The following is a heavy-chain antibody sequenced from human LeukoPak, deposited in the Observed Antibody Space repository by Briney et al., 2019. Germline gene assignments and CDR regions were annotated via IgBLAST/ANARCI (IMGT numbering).Heavy chain of an antibody. CDR1: GGSFSSYY. J-gene: IGHJ3*02. CDR2: IYYSGST. V-gene: IGHV4-59*12. CDR3: ARDCPSATVTTGRLNAFDI. Sequence: SETLSLTCSVSGGSFSSYYWSWIRQPPGKGLEWIGYIYYSGSTNYNPSLKSRVTISVDTSKNQFSLKLSSVTAADTAVYYCARDCPSATVTTGRLNAFDIWGQGTKVTVSS. D-gene: IGHD4-17*01.